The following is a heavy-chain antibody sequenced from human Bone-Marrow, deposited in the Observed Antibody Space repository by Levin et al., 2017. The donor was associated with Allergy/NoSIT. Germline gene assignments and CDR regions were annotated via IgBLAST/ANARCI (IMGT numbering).Heavy chain of an antibody. D-gene: IGHD6-19*01. J-gene: IGHJ1*01. CDR1: GFTFSSYS. CDR2: ISSSSSYI. Sequence: GGSLRLSCAASGFTFSSYSMNWVRQAPGKGLEWVSSISSSSSYIYYADSVKGRFTISRDNAKNSLYLQMNSLRAEDTAVYYCARSAVAGNNRAEYFQHWGQGTLVTVSS. CDR3: ARSAVAGNNRAEYFQH. V-gene: IGHV3-21*01.